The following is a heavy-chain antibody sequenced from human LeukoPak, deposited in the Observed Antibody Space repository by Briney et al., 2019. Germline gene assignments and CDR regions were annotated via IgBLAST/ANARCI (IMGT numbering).Heavy chain of an antibody. V-gene: IGHV1-69*05. CDR1: GGTFSSYA. J-gene: IGHJ4*02. Sequence: SVKVSCKASGGTFSSYAISWVRQAPGQGLECMGRIIPIFGTANYAQKFQGRVTITTDESTSTAYMELSSLRSEDTAVYYCARMASSYSSSSYWGQGTLVTVSS. D-gene: IGHD6-13*01. CDR2: IIPIFGTA. CDR3: ARMASSYSSSSY.